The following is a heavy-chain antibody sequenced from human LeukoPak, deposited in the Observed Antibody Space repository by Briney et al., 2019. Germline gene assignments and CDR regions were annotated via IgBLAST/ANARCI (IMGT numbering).Heavy chain of an antibody. D-gene: IGHD5-18*01. CDR2: ISSSSSTI. J-gene: IGHJ3*02. Sequence: GGSLRLSCAASGFTVSSNYMSWVRQAPGKGLEWVSYISSSSSTIYYADSVKGRFTISRDNAKNSLYLQMNSLRAEDTAVYYCARDQDTAMVLDAFDIWGQGTMVTVSS. CDR1: GFTVSSNY. V-gene: IGHV3-48*01. CDR3: ARDQDTAMVLDAFDI.